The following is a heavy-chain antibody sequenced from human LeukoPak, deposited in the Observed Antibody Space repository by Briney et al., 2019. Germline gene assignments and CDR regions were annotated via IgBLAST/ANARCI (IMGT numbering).Heavy chain of an antibody. J-gene: IGHJ5*02. Sequence: GGSPRLSCAASGFTFSSYGMHWVRQAPGKGLEWVAVISYDGSNKYYADSVKGRFTISRDNSKNTLYLQMNSLRAEDTAVYYCAKEQRYCSGGSCHNWFDPWGQGTLVTVSS. CDR1: GFTFSSYG. D-gene: IGHD2-15*01. CDR3: AKEQRYCSGGSCHNWFDP. V-gene: IGHV3-30*18. CDR2: ISYDGSNK.